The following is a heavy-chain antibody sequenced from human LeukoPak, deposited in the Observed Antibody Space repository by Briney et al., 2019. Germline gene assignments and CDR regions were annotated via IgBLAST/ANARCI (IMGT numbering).Heavy chain of an antibody. V-gene: IGHV1-69*04. CDR2: IIPILGIA. J-gene: IGHJ4*02. Sequence: GASVKVSCKASGGTLSSYAISWVRQAPGQGLEWMGRIIPILGIANYAQKFQGRVTITADKSTSTAYMELSSLRSEDTAVYYCARASYYYDSSGYYGDYWGQGTLVTVSS. D-gene: IGHD3-22*01. CDR1: GGTLSSYA. CDR3: ARASYYYDSSGYYGDY.